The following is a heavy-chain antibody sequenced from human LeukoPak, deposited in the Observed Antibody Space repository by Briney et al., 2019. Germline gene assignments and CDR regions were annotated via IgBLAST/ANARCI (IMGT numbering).Heavy chain of an antibody. CDR3: ARHGSFILTGYYPMRPGCAHAFDI. J-gene: IGHJ3*02. Sequence: PSETLSLTCTVSGGSISSYYWSWIRQPPGKGLEWIGYIYYSGSTNYNPSLKSRVTISVDTSKNQFSLKLSSVTAADTAVYYCARHGSFILTGYYPMRPGCAHAFDIWGQGTMVTVSS. CDR2: IYYSGST. V-gene: IGHV4-59*08. CDR1: GGSISSYY. D-gene: IGHD3-9*01.